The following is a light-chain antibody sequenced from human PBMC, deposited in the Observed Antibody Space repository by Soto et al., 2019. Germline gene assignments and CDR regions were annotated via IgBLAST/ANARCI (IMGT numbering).Light chain of an antibody. CDR1: NIGSKS. V-gene: IGLV3-21*02. Sequence: SYELTQPPSVSVAPGQTARITCGGNNIGSKSVHWYQQKPGRAPVLVVDEDSDRPSGIPERFSGSNSGNTATLTISRVEAGDEADYFCHVWDSSSEHVFGTGTRSPS. CDR3: HVWDSSSEHV. J-gene: IGLJ1*01. CDR2: EDS.